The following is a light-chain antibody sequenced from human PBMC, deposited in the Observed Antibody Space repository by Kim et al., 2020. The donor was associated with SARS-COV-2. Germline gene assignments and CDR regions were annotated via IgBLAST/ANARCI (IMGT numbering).Light chain of an antibody. CDR1: QSIGTS. CDR2: RAS. Sequence: DIQMTQSPSTLSASVGDRVTITCRASQSIGTSLAWYQQKPGKAPKFLIYRASNLESGVPLRFSGSRSGTEFTLTINSLQPDDFATYYCQHYDSYPLTFGGGTKVDIK. V-gene: IGKV1-5*03. CDR3: QHYDSYPLT. J-gene: IGKJ4*01.